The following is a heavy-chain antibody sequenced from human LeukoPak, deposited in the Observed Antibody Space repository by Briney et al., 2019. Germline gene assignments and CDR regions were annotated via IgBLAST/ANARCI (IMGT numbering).Heavy chain of an antibody. V-gene: IGHV3-53*01. J-gene: IGHJ6*02. CDR2: IYSGGST. CDR1: GFTVSTNY. D-gene: IGHD3-10*01. Sequence: GGSLRPSCAASGFTVSTNYMSWVRQAPGKGLEWVSLIYSGGSTYYADSVKGRFTISRDNSKNTLYLQMDSLRAEDTAVYYCARFYGSGNYYYYGMDVWGQGTTVTVSS. CDR3: ARFYGSGNYYYYGMDV.